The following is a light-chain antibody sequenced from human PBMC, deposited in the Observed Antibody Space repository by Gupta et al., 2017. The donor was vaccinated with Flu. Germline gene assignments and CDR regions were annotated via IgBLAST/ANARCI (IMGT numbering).Light chain of an antibody. CDR3: SAWDSSLNEEV. CDR1: RNNGGNQG. J-gene: IGLJ3*02. CDR2: RNN. V-gene: IGLV10-54*04. Sequence: QSGLTQPLSVSKGLRQTPTLTCTGHRNNGGNQGAAWLQQHQGHPPKVLYDRNNNRPSGISERFSASRSGNTASLTITGLQPEDEADYYCSAWDSSLNEEVFGGGTKVTVL.